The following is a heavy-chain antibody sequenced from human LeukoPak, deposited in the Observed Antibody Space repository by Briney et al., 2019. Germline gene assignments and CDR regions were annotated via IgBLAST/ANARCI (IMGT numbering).Heavy chain of an antibody. J-gene: IGHJ3*02. CDR3: ASHHKTGYSSGLDAFDI. V-gene: IGHV5-51*01. Sequence: RGESLKISCKGSGYSFTSYWIGWVRQMPGKGLEWMGIIYPGDSDTRYSPSFQGQVIISADKSISTAYLQWSSLKASDTAMYYCASHHKTGYSSGLDAFDIWGQGTMVTVSS. D-gene: IGHD6-19*01. CDR1: GYSFTSYW. CDR2: IYPGDSDT.